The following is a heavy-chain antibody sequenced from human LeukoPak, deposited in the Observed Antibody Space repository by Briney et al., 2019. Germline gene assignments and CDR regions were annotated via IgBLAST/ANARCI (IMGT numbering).Heavy chain of an antibody. J-gene: IGHJ4*02. CDR3: AKRQGDGDSSGYFIDY. CDR1: GFTFSSYG. V-gene: IGHV3-30*18. D-gene: IGHD3-22*01. CDR2: ISYDGSNK. Sequence: GGSLRLSCAASGFTFSSYGMHWVRQAPGKGLEWVAVISYDGSNKYYADSVKGRFTISRDNSKNTMYLQMNSLRAEDTAVYYCAKRQGDGDSSGYFIDYWGQGTLVTVSS.